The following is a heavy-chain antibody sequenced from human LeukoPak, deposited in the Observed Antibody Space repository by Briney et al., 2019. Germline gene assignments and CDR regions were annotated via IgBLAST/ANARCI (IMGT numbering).Heavy chain of an antibody. J-gene: IGHJ4*02. CDR3: ARWFGEISYFDY. V-gene: IGHV4-39*01. CDR1: GGSISSSSYY. D-gene: IGHD3-10*01. CDR2: IYYSGST. Sequence: SETLSLTCTVSGGSISSSSYYWGWIRQPPGKGLEWIGSIYYSGSTYYNPSLKSRVTISIDTSKNQFSLKLSSVTAADTAVYYCARWFGEISYFDYWGQGTLVTVSS.